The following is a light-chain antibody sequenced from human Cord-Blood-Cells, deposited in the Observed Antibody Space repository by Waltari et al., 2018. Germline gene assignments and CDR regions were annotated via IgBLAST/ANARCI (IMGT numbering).Light chain of an antibody. CDR2: KVT. CDR1: QSLVHTDVKIY. CDR3: MHTTQWPRT. Sequence: DVVMTQSTLTLHVTLVPPASSPCRSRQSLVHTDVKIYLNWFQQRPGKSPRRLIYKVTNRNSGVPNRISGSAAGAYFTLKISGVEAEDVGVYYCMHTTQWPRTFGQGTKVEIK. J-gene: IGKJ1*01. V-gene: IGKV2-30*02.